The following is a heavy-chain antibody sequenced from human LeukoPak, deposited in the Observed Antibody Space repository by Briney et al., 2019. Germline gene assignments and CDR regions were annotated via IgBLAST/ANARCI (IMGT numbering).Heavy chain of an antibody. CDR2: ISSSSSYI. CDR1: GFTFSSYS. D-gene: IGHD2-8*01. CDR3: ARVLGLMVYAGDY. V-gene: IGHV3-21*05. Sequence: GSLRLSCAASGFTFSSYSMNWVRQAPGKGLEWVSYISSSSSYIYYADSVKGRFTISRDNAKNSLYLQMNSLRAEDTAVYYCARVLGLMVYAGDYWGQGTLVTVSS. J-gene: IGHJ4*02.